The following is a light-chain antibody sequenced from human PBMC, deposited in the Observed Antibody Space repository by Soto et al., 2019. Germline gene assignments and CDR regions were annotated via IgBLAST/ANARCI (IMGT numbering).Light chain of an antibody. V-gene: IGKV1-5*03. CDR3: QQYNSYST. Sequence: DIQVSISPATLSASVGDRVAMTCRASQSISSWLAWYQQKPGKAPKLLIYKASSLESGVPSRFSGSGSGTEFTLTISSLQPDDFATYYCQQYNSYSTFGQ. CDR1: QSISSW. J-gene: IGKJ1*01. CDR2: KAS.